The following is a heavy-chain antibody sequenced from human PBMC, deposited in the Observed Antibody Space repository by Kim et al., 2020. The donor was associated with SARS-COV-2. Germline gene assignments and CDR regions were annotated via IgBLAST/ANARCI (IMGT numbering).Heavy chain of an antibody. D-gene: IGHD3-3*02. J-gene: IGHJ4*02. CDR3: ARDALASIDY. Sequence: GGSLRLSCAASGFTFNTYPMHWVRQAPGKGLEWVSIVSADGGTKYYADSVKGRFTISRDDSKNTVYLQMNSLRPEDTAVYFCARDALASIDYWVQGTLVTVSS. V-gene: IGHV3-30-3*01. CDR2: VSADGGTK. CDR1: GFTFNTYP.